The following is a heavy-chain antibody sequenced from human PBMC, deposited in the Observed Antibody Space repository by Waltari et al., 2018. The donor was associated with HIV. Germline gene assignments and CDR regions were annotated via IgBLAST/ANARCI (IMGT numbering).Heavy chain of an antibody. Sequence: QVQLLQSGPEVRNPGASVKVSCTDSGYTFTGSYMHWVRQAPGQGLEWMGWINPNSGNTHLAQKFKGKVTMTRVTSIRTAYLEMRRLKSDDTAIYYCARDGVGDAAFDYWGQGTLVTVS. CDR3: ARDGVGDAAFDY. J-gene: IGHJ4*02. V-gene: IGHV1-2*02. CDR2: INPNSGNT. CDR1: GYTFTGSY. D-gene: IGHD1-26*01.